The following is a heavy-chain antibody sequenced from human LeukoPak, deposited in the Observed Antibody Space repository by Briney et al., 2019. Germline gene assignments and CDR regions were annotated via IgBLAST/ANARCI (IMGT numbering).Heavy chain of an antibody. J-gene: IGHJ6*04. CDR3: TSGWDYYGMDV. V-gene: IGHV3-49*04. CDR1: GFTFGDYA. CDR2: IRSKAYGGTT. D-gene: IGHD3-10*01. Sequence: GGSLRLSCTASGFTFGDYAMSWVRQAPGKGLEWVGFIRSKAYGGTTEYAASVKGRFTISRDDSKSIAYMQMNSLKTEDTAVYYCTSGWDYYGMDVWGKGTTVTVSS.